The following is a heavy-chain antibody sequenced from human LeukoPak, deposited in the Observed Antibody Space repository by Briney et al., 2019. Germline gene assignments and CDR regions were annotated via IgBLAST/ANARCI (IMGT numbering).Heavy chain of an antibody. V-gene: IGHV1-2*02. Sequence: ASVTVSCKASGYTFTGYYMHWVLQAPGQGLEWLGWINPNSGGTNYAQKFQGRVTMTRDTSISTAYMELSRLRSDDTAVYYCARVPPYIVVVPAAMSGFDPWGQGTLVTVSS. CDR2: INPNSGGT. J-gene: IGHJ5*02. CDR3: ARVPPYIVVVPAAMSGFDP. D-gene: IGHD2-2*01. CDR1: GYTFTGYY.